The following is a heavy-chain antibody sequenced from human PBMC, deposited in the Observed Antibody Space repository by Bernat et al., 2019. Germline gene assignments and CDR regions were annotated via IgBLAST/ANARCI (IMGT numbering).Heavy chain of an antibody. CDR1: GFTFDDYA. CDR3: ARAGGRYCSGGSCYCGPFDI. Sequence: EVQLVESGGGVVQPGGSLRLSCAASGFTFDDYAMHWVRQAPGKGLVWVSRINSDGSSTSYADSVKGRFTISRDNAKNTLYLQMNSLRAEDTAVYYCARAGGRYCSGGSCYCGPFDIWGQGTMVTVSS. D-gene: IGHD2-15*01. J-gene: IGHJ3*02. V-gene: IGHV3-74*02. CDR2: INSDGSST.